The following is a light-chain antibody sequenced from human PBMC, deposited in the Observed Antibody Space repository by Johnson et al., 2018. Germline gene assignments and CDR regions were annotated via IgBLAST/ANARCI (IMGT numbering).Light chain of an antibody. J-gene: IGLJ1*01. V-gene: IGLV1-51*02. Sequence: QSVLTQPPSVSAAPGQKVTISCSGSSSNIGNNYVPWYQQLPGTAPKLLIYENNKRPSGIPDRFSGSKFGTSATLGLTGLHTGDEADNYCGTWDSSLSAGNVFGTGTKVTVL. CDR1: SSNIGNNY. CDR3: GTWDSSLSAGNV. CDR2: ENN.